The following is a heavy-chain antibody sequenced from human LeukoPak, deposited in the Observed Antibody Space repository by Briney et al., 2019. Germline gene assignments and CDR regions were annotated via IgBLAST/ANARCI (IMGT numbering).Heavy chain of an antibody. Sequence: PGGSLRLSCAASGFTFSSYAMSWVRQAPGKGLEWVSSISSSSRYIYYADSVKGRFTISRDNAKNSLYLQMNSLRAEDTAVYYCARDREEDYYMDVWGKGTTVTVSS. CDR2: ISSSSRYI. CDR3: ARDREEDYYMDV. J-gene: IGHJ6*03. V-gene: IGHV3-21*01. CDR1: GFTFSSYA.